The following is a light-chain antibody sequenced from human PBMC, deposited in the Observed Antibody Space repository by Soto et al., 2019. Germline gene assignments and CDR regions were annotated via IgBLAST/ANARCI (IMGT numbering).Light chain of an antibody. CDR2: DVS. CDR3: SSYVGSPTLV. CDR1: SSDVGGYNY. V-gene: IGLV2-14*03. Sequence: QSALTQPASVSGSPGQSITISCTGISSDVGGYNYVSWYQHHPGKAPKLMIYDVSDRPSGVSTRFSGSRSGNTASLTISGLRADDEADYFCSSYVGSPTLVFGTGTKLTVL. J-gene: IGLJ1*01.